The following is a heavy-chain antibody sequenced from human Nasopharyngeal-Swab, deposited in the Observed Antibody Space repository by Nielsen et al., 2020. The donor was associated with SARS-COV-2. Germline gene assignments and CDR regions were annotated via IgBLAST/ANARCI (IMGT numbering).Heavy chain of an antibody. J-gene: IGHJ4*02. D-gene: IGHD6-13*01. Sequence: GGSLRLSCGASGFSFSDSAMHWVRQASGKGPEWVGRIRSKANSYATGYAESVKGRFTISRDDSKNTAYLQMNSLKTEDTAVYYCARSLHSSSWYRVAGWGSYYFDYWGQGTLVTVSS. CDR2: IRSKANSYAT. CDR1: GFSFSDSA. V-gene: IGHV3-73*01. CDR3: ARSLHSSSWYRVAGWGSYYFDY.